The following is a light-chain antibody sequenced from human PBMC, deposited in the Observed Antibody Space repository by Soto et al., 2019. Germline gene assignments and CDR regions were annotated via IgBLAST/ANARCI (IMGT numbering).Light chain of an antibody. CDR1: QGISNA. CDR3: QQFYNYPIT. J-gene: IGKJ5*01. V-gene: IGKV1D-13*01. Sequence: AIQLTQSPSSLSASVGDRVAITCRASQGISNALAWYQHKPGKPPKLLIYDTTNLESGVPSRFSGSGSGADFTLTITSLRPEDFATYYCQQFYNYPITFGQGVRLEIK. CDR2: DTT.